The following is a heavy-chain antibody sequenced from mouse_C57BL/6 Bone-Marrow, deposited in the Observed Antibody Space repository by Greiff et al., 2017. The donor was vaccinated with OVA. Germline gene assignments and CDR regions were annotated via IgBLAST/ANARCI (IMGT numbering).Heavy chain of an antibody. CDR2: ISSGGSYT. J-gene: IGHJ1*03. Sequence: EVQLVESGGDLVKPGGSLKLSCAASGFTFSSYGMSWVRQTPDKRLEWVATISSGGSYTYYPASVKGRFTISRDNAKNTLYLQMSSLKSEDTAMDYCAIYSNYVYFDVWGTGTTVTVSS. V-gene: IGHV5-6*01. D-gene: IGHD2-5*01. CDR1: GFTFSSYG. CDR3: AIYSNYVYFDV.